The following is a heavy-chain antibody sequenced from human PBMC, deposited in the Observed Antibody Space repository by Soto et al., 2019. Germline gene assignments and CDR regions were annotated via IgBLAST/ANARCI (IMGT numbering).Heavy chain of an antibody. CDR2: ISYDGSNK. Sequence: QVQLVESGGGVVQPGRSLRLSCAASGFTFSSYGMHWVRQAPGKGLEWVAVISYDGSNKYYADSVKGRFTISRDNSKDSLNLHMTRLRAAGTAVYYLAKGSRIVVVTAPYDYWGQGTLVTVSS. CDR1: GFTFSSYG. CDR3: AKGSRIVVVTAPYDY. J-gene: IGHJ4*02. V-gene: IGHV3-30*18. D-gene: IGHD2-21*02.